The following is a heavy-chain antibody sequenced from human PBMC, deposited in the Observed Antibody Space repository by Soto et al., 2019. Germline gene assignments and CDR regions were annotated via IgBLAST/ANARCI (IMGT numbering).Heavy chain of an antibody. D-gene: IGHD6-13*01. CDR3: AREATIGLVAAAGTGLVNY. Sequence: QVQLVQSGAEVKKPGSSVKVSCKASGGTFSSYTISWVRQAPGQGLEWTGRIIPILGIANYAQKFQGRVTITADKSTSTAYMELSSLRSEDTAVYYCAREATIGLVAAAGTGLVNYWGQGTLVTVSS. CDR2: IIPILGIA. J-gene: IGHJ4*02. CDR1: GGTFSSYT. V-gene: IGHV1-69*02.